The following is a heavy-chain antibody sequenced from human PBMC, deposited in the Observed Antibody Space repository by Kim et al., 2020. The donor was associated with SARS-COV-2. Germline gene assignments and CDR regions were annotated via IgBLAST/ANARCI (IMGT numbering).Heavy chain of an antibody. CDR2: IKQDGGEK. CDR1: GFTFTTYY. Sequence: GGSLRLSCAASGFTFTTYYMSWVRQAPGKGPQWLANIKQDGGEKYYIDSVKGRFTISRDNAKNSVYLQMNNLRADDTGVYYCTRDGLGRGAVWGKGTTVIVSA. V-gene: IGHV3-7*01. CDR3: TRDGLGRGAV. J-gene: IGHJ6*04.